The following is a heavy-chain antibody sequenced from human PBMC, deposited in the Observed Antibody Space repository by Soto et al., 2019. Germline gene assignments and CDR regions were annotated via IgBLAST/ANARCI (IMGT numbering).Heavy chain of an antibody. CDR2: IVVGSGNT. CDR3: ARSRYYYGSGSYYNGDY. D-gene: IGHD3-10*01. CDR1: GFTFSSSA. Sequence: GASVKVSCKASGFTFSSSAVQWVRQARGQRLEWIGWIVVGSGNTNYAQKFQGRVTITADKSANTAYMELSSLRPEDTAVYYCARSRYYYGSGSYYNGDYWGQGTLVTVSS. V-gene: IGHV1-58*01. J-gene: IGHJ4*02.